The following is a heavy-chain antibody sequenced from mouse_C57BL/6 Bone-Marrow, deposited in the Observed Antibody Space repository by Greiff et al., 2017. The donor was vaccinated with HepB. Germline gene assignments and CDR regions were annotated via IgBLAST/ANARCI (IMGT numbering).Heavy chain of an antibody. V-gene: IGHV1-81*01. CDR1: GYTFTSYG. J-gene: IGHJ3*01. CDR3: ARRFAY. Sequence: QLQQSGAELARPGASVKLSCKASGYTFTSYGISWVKQRTGQGLEWIGEIYPRSGNTYYNEKFKGKATLTADKSSSTAYMELRSLTSEDSAVYFCARRFAYWGQGTLVTVSA. CDR2: IYPRSGNT.